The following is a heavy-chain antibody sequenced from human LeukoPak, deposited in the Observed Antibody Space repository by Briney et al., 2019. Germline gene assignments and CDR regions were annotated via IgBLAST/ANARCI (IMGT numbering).Heavy chain of an antibody. J-gene: IGHJ4*02. CDR3: ARRIGYCSGGTCYFDY. CDR2: INTDGGST. D-gene: IGHD2-15*01. V-gene: IGHV3-64*01. CDR1: GFTFSSYG. Sequence: PGGSLRLSCAAFGFTFSSYGMVWVRQPPGKGLEYVSVINTDGGSTYHANSVKGRFTISRDNSKSTLYLQMGSLRAEDMAVYFCARRIGYCSGGTCYFDYWGQGTLVTVSS.